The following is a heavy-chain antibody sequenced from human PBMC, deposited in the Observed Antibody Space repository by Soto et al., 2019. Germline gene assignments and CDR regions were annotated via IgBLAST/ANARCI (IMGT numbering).Heavy chain of an antibody. Sequence: GGSLRLSCAASGFTFSSYAMSWVRQAPGKGLEWVSAISGSGGSTYYADSVKGRFTISRDNSKNTLYLQMNSLRAEDTAVYYCAKDPREWLYVGDAFDIWGQGTMVTVSS. J-gene: IGHJ3*02. V-gene: IGHV3-23*01. CDR3: AKDPREWLYVGDAFDI. D-gene: IGHD3-3*01. CDR1: GFTFSSYA. CDR2: ISGSGGST.